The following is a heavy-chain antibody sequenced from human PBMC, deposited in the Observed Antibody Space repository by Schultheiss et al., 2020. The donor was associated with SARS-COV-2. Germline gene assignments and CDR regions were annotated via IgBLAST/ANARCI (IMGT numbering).Heavy chain of an antibody. CDR1: GFTFSSYS. V-gene: IGHV3-30*02. D-gene: IGHD3-10*01. CDR3: AKDQNTMVRGALDY. J-gene: IGHJ4*02. Sequence: GGSLRLSSAASGFTFSSYSMNWVRQAPGKGLEWVAVIWYDGSNKYYADSVKGRFTISRDNSKNTLYLQMNSLRAEDTAVYYCAKDQNTMVRGALDYWGQGTLVTVSS. CDR2: IWYDGSNK.